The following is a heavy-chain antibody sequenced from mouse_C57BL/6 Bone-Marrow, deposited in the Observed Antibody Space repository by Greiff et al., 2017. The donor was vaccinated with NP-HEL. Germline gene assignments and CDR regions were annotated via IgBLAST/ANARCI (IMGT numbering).Heavy chain of an antibody. CDR2: IDPSDSYT. Sequence: QVQLHQPGAELVMPGASVKLSCKASGYTFTSYWMHWVKQRPGQGLEWIGEIDPSDSYTNYNQKFKGKSTLTVDKSSSTAYMQLSSLTSEDSAVYYCARLNDGFAYWGQGTLVTVSA. CDR3: ARLNDGFAY. D-gene: IGHD2-12*01. J-gene: IGHJ3*01. V-gene: IGHV1-69*01. CDR1: GYTFTSYW.